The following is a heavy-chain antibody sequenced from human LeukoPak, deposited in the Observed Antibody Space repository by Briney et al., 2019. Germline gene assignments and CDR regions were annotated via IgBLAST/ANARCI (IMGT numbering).Heavy chain of an antibody. D-gene: IGHD4-17*01. Sequence: PGGSLRLSCAASGFTFSSYAMNWVRQAPGKGLEWVAVISYDGNNQYYADSVKGRFTISRDKSKNTLYLQMNSLRVEDTAVYYCAKEYEMTTVTYDFFDYWGQGTLVSVSS. CDR3: AKEYEMTTVTYDFFDY. J-gene: IGHJ4*02. CDR2: ISYDGNNQ. V-gene: IGHV3-30*04. CDR1: GFTFSSYA.